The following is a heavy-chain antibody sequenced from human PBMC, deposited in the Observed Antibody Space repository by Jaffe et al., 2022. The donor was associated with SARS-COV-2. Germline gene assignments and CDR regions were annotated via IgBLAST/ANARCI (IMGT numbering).Heavy chain of an antibody. CDR2: ISGSGGST. CDR1: GFTFSSYA. D-gene: IGHD6-19*01. CDR3: ATHSLLYSSLTDY. V-gene: IGHV3-23*01. J-gene: IGHJ4*02. Sequence: EVQLLESGGGLVQPGGSLRLSCAASGFTFSSYAMSWVRQAPGKGLEWVSAISGSGGSTYYADSVKGRFTISRDNSKNTLYLQMNSLRAEDTAVYYCATHSLLYSSLTDYWGQGTLVTVSS.